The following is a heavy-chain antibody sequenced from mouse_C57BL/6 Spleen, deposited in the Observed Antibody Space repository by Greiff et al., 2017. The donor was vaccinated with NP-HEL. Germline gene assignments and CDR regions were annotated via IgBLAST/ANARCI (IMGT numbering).Heavy chain of an antibody. V-gene: IGHV5-16*01. CDR2: INYDGSST. CDR3: AREAYPRAMDY. J-gene: IGHJ4*01. D-gene: IGHD2-10*01. CDR1: GFTFSDYY. Sequence: EVMLVESEGGLVQPGRSMKLSCTASGFTFSDYYMAWVRQVPEKGLEWVANINYDGSSTYYLDSLKSRFIISRDNAKNILYLQMSSLKSEDTATYYCAREAYPRAMDYWGQGTSVTVSS.